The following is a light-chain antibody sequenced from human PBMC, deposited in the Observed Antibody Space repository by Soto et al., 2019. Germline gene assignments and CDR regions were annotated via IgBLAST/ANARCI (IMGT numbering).Light chain of an antibody. V-gene: IGKV3-20*01. CDR1: HSVSTNS. CDR2: AAS. CDR3: QQYGSSVLT. Sequence: GTLSFSPGERATLSCRASHSVSTNSLAWYQQKPGQAPRLLMYAASSRATGIPDRFSGSGSGTDFSLTISRLEPEDFAVYYCQQYGSSVLTFGGGTKVDTK. J-gene: IGKJ4*01.